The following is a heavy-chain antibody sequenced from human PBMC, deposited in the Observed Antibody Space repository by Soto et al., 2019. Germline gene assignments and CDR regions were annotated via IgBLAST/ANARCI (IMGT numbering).Heavy chain of an antibody. J-gene: IGHJ6*02. CDR1: GFTFSTYT. D-gene: IGHD1-1*01. V-gene: IGHV3-21*01. CDR2: IPGSGNYI. CDR3: ARDAYRATTFTTDYSYYGMDV. Sequence: GGSLRLSCAASGFTFSTYTMHWVRQAPGKWLEWVSSIPGSGNYIYYADSVRGRFTLSRDSAKNSLYLQLNSLRAEDTAVYYCARDAYRATTFTTDYSYYGMDVWGQGXTVTVYS.